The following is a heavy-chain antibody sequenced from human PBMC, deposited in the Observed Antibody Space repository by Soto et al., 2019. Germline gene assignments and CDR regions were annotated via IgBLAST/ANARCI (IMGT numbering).Heavy chain of an antibody. V-gene: IGHV1-69*13. J-gene: IGHJ5*02. CDR3: ARDGHPYYYDSSAPRFDP. CDR2: IIPIFGTA. D-gene: IGHD3-22*01. Sequence: SVKVSCKASGGTFSSYAISWVRQAPGQGLEWMGGIIPIFGTANYAQKFQGRVTITADESTSTAYMELSSLRSEGTAVYYCARDGHPYYYDSSAPRFDPWGQGTLVTVSA. CDR1: GGTFSSYA.